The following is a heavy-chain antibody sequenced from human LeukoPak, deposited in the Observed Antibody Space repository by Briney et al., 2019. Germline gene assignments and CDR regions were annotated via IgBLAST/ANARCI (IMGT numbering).Heavy chain of an antibody. J-gene: IGHJ4*02. CDR1: GYTFTTYG. Sequence: ASVKVSCKASGYTFTTYGISWVRQAPGQGLEWMGWISAYNGNTNYAQNLQARVTMTTDTSTSTAYMELRSLRSDDTAMYYCARGGRTFGYVPVHWGQGTLVTVSS. V-gene: IGHV1-18*01. D-gene: IGHD5-12*01. CDR2: ISAYNGNT. CDR3: ARGGRTFGYVPVH.